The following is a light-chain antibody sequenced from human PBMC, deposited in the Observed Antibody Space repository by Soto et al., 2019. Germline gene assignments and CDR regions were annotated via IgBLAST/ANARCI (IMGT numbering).Light chain of an antibody. CDR1: SSDVGGYNY. Sequence: QSALTQPASVSGSPGQSITISCTGTSSDVGGYNYVSWYQQHPGKAPKLMIYDVSYRPSGVSSRFSASKSGNTASLTISGLQAEDEADYYCTSYTSRDTRVVFGGGTQLIVL. CDR3: TSYTSRDTRVV. J-gene: IGLJ2*01. CDR2: DVS. V-gene: IGLV2-14*03.